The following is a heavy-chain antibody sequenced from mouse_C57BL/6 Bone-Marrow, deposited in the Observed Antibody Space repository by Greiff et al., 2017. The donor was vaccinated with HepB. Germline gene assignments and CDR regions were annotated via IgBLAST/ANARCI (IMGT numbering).Heavy chain of an antibody. V-gene: IGHV1-85*01. J-gene: IGHJ4*01. D-gene: IGHD6-1*01. CDR3: AGPSRYYAMDY. Sequence: QVQLQQSGPELVKPGASVKLSCKASGYTFTSYDINWVKQRPGQGLEWIGWIYPRDGSTKYNEKLKGKATLTVDTASSTSYMELHSLTSEDSAVYFCAGPSRYYAMDYWGQGTSVTVSS. CDR2: IYPRDGST. CDR1: GYTFTSYD.